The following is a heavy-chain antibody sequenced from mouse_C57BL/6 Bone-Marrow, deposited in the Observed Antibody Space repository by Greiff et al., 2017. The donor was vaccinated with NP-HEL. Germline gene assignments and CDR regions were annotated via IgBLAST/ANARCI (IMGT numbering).Heavy chain of an antibody. D-gene: IGHD2-1*01. V-gene: IGHV1-80*01. Sequence: QVQLQQSGAELVKPGASVKISCKASGYAFSSYWMNWVKQRPGKGLEWIGQIYPGDGDTNYNGKFKGKATLTADKSSSTAYMQLSSLTSEDSAVYFCASGGNSYYAMDYWGQGTSVTVSS. J-gene: IGHJ4*01. CDR1: GYAFSSYW. CDR2: IYPGDGDT. CDR3: ASGGNSYYAMDY.